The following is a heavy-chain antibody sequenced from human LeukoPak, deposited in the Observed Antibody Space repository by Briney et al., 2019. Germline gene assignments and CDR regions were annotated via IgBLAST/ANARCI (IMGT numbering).Heavy chain of an antibody. V-gene: IGHV1-46*01. Sequence: EASVKVSCKASGYTFTSYYIHWVRQAPGQGPEWMGIIYPSGGSTTYAQKFQGRVTMTRDMSTSTVYMGLSSLRSEDTAVYYCAIGYCRGGSCDDEPGDAFDIWGQGTMVAVSS. CDR3: AIGYCRGGSCDDEPGDAFDI. CDR1: GYTFTSYY. J-gene: IGHJ3*02. CDR2: IYPSGGST. D-gene: IGHD2-15*01.